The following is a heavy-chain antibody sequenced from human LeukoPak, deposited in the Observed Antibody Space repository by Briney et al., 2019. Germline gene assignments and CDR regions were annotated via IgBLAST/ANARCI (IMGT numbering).Heavy chain of an antibody. CDR3: ARVPFGSNLPIYGDYDSYYYYGMDV. D-gene: IGHD4-17*01. J-gene: IGHJ6*02. V-gene: IGHV1-69*13. Sequence: ASVKVSCKASGGTFSSYAISWVRQAPGQGLEWMGGIIPIFGTANYAQKFQGRVTITADESTSTAYIELSSLRSEDTAVYYCARVPFGSNLPIYGDYDSYYYYGMDVWGQGTTVTVSS. CDR1: GGTFSSYA. CDR2: IIPIFGTA.